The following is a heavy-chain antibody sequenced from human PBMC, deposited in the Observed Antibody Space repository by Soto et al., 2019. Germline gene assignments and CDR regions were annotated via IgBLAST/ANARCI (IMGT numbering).Heavy chain of an antibody. D-gene: IGHD3-22*01. V-gene: IGHV4-59*01. Sequence: SETLSLTCTVSGGSISSYYWSWIRQPPGKGLEWIGYIYYSGSTNYNPSLKSRVTISADTSKNQFSLKLSSVTAADTAVYYCARLGYYYDSSGYYYFDYWGQGTLVTVSS. CDR2: IYYSGST. J-gene: IGHJ4*02. CDR3: ARLGYYYDSSGYYYFDY. CDR1: GGSISSYY.